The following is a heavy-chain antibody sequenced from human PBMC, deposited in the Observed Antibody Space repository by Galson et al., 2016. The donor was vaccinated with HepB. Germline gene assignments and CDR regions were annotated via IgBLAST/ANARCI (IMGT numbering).Heavy chain of an antibody. CDR3: VRDMQQLVINAFDV. V-gene: IGHV1-8*01. J-gene: IGHJ3*01. CDR2: MNPMSGNT. D-gene: IGHD6-6*01. Sequence: SVKVSCKASGYTFTSHDINWVRQATGQGLEWMGWMNPMSGNTGYAQRFQGRVSMTRSTSISTAYMELSGLRSEDTAVYYCVRDMQQLVINAFDVWGQGTMVTVSS. CDR1: GYTFTSHD.